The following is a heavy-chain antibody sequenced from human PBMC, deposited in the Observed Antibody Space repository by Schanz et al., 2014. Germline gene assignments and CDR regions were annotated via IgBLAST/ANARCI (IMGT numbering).Heavy chain of an antibody. CDR2: FYYSGST. Sequence: QVHLQESGPGLVKPSETLSLTCTVSGGSISDHYWSWIRQPPGKGLEGIGYFYYSGSTNYNPSHKSRVSMSVDTSNTQSPLNLRSVTAADTAVYYCARGWRGSDSTGYYYVYGMDLWGQGTTVTVSS. V-gene: IGHV4-59*11. CDR1: GGSISDHY. CDR3: ARGWRGSDSTGYYYVYGMDL. J-gene: IGHJ6*02. D-gene: IGHD3-22*01.